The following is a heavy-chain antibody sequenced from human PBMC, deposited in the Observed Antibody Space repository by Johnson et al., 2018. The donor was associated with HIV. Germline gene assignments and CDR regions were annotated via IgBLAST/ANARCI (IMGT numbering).Heavy chain of an antibody. V-gene: IGHV3-11*01. J-gene: IGHJ3*02. D-gene: IGHD3-22*01. CDR2: ISSSGSTK. CDR1: GFTFSDYY. CDR3: AREERTTMIVAGGWAPHGACDI. Sequence: VQLVESGGGVVQPGRSLRLSCAASGFTFSDYYMSWIRQAPGKGLEWVSYISSSGSTKYYVDSVKGRFTISRDNAKNSLYLQMNSLRAEDTAFYYCAREERTTMIVAGGWAPHGACDIWGQGTMVTV.